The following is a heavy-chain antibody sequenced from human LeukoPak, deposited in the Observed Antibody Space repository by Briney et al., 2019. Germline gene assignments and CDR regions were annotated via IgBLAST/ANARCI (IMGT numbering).Heavy chain of an antibody. J-gene: IGHJ4*02. D-gene: IGHD1-26*01. Sequence: PGGCLRLSCAASGFTFRSYAMHWVRQAPGKGLVWVSHITTDGSSTSYADSVKGRFTISRDNAKNTLYLQMNSLRDEDTAVYYCARGAVAGANFDYWGPGTLVTVSS. V-gene: IGHV3-74*01. CDR3: ARGAVAGANFDY. CDR1: GFTFRSYA. CDR2: ITTDGSST.